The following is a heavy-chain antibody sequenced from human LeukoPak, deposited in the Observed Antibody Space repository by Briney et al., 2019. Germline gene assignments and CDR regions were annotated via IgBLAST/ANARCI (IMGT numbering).Heavy chain of an antibody. CDR3: ARGRPPWIAVVPAASYYFDY. D-gene: IGHD2-2*01. J-gene: IGHJ4*02. CDR1: GGSFSGYY. CDR2: INHSGST. Sequence: SETLSLTCAVYGGSFSGYYWSWIRQPPGKGLEWIGEINHSGSTNYNPSLKSRVTISVDTSKNQFSLKLSSVTAADTAVYYCARGRPPWIAVVPAASYYFDYWGQGTLVTVSS. V-gene: IGHV4-34*01.